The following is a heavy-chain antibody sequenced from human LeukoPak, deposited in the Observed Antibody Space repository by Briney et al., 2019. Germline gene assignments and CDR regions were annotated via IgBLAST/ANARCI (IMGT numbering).Heavy chain of an antibody. D-gene: IGHD3-22*01. J-gene: IGHJ3*02. CDR1: GFTFSAYW. V-gene: IGHV3-23*01. CDR2: ISGSGGGT. CDR3: AKAYYYDSSGLNHDAFDI. Sequence: PGGSLRLSCAASGFTFSAYWMSWVRQAPGKGLEWVSAISGSGGGTYYADSVKGRFTISRDNSKNTLYLQMNSLRAEDTAVYYCAKAYYYDSSGLNHDAFDIWGQGTMVTVSS.